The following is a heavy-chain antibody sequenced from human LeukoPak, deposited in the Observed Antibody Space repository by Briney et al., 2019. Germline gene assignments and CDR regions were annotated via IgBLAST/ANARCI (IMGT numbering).Heavy chain of an antibody. CDR1: GFTFSSFA. CDR3: AKDQSRVGASDPFDY. V-gene: IGHV3-23*01. J-gene: IGHJ4*02. CDR2: ISGTGGST. D-gene: IGHD1-26*01. Sequence: PGGSLRLSCAASGFTFSSFAMTWIRQAPGKGLEWVSDISGTGGSTYYADSVKGRFTIFRENSINTVFLEMNSLRGEDTAIYYCAKDQSRVGASDPFDYWGQGILVTVS.